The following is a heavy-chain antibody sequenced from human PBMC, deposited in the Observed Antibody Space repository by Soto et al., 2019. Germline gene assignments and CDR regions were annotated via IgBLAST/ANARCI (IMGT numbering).Heavy chain of an antibody. J-gene: IGHJ4*02. Sequence: ASVKVACKVSGYTLTELSMHWALQAPGKGLEWMGGFDPEDGETIYAQKFQGRVTMTEDTSTDTAYMELSSLRSEATAVYYCERRRPWLSSFDYWGQGTLVPVSS. CDR3: ERRRPWLSSFDY. D-gene: IGHD5-12*01. CDR1: GYTLTELS. V-gene: IGHV1-24*01. CDR2: FDPEDGET.